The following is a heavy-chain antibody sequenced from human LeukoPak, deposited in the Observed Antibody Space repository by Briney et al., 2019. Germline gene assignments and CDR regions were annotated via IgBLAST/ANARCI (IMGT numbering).Heavy chain of an antibody. CDR3: ARHRGAKDGSDI. CDR2: VFPGDSDT. V-gene: IGHV5-51*01. CDR1: EYTFTSSW. J-gene: IGHJ3*02. Sequence: PGESLKISCQGSEYTFTSSWIGWVRQMPGKGLEWMGSVFPGDSDTRYLPSFEGQVTISADKAINTAYLQWSSLKASATAMYYCARHRGAKDGSDIWGQGTMVTVAS. D-gene: IGHD1-26*01.